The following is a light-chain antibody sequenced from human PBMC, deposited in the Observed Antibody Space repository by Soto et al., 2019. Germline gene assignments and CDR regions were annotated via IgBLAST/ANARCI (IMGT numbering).Light chain of an antibody. Sequence: DIQMTQSPSTLSASVGDRVTITCRASQSISSWLAWYQQKPGKAPKLLIYKASSLEPGVPSRFSGSGSGTEFTLTISSLQPDDFATYYCQQYNSYSYTFGQGTKLEIK. J-gene: IGKJ2*01. CDR2: KAS. CDR3: QQYNSYSYT. V-gene: IGKV1-5*03. CDR1: QSISSW.